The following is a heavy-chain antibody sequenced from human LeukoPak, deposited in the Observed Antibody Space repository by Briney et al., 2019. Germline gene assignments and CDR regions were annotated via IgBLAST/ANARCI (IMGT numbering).Heavy chain of an antibody. V-gene: IGHV4-59*12. CDR1: GGSISNYY. J-gene: IGHJ4*02. Sequence: PSETLSLTCTVPGGSISNYYWSWVRQPPGKGLEWIGYIYYSGSANYNPSLKSRVTISVDTSKNQFSLKLSSVTAADTAVYYCARGPHCSGGSCYEPDADYWGQGTLVTVSS. CDR2: IYYSGSA. CDR3: ARGPHCSGGSCYEPDADY. D-gene: IGHD2-15*01.